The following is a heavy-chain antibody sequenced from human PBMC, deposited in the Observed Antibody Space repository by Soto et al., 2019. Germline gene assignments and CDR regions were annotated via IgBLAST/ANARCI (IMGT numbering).Heavy chain of an antibody. V-gene: IGHV1-69*13. Sequence: SVKVSCKASGGTFSSYAISWVRQAPGQGLEWMGGIIPIFGTANYAQKFQGRVTITGDASTSTAYMELSSLRSEDTAVYYCARGLDIVVVLDIWGQGTMVTVSS. J-gene: IGHJ3*02. D-gene: IGHD2-2*03. CDR2: IIPIFGTA. CDR3: ARGLDIVVVLDI. CDR1: GGTFSSYA.